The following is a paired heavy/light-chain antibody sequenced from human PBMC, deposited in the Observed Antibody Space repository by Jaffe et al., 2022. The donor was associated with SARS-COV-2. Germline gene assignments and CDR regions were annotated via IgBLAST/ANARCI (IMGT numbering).Light chain of an antibody. CDR2: EVS. CDR3: SSYTSSSSTLV. J-gene: IGLJ2*01. CDR1: SSDVGSYNY. V-gene: IGLV2-14*01. Sequence: QSALTQPASVSGSPGQSITISCTGTSSDVGSYNYVSWYQQHPGKAPKLMIYEVSNRPSGVSNRFSGSKSGNTASLTISGLQAEDEADYYCSSYTSSSSTLVFGGGTKLTVL.
Heavy chain of an antibody. V-gene: IGHV3-33*01. CDR2: IRYDGSNE. CDR1: GFTFSSYG. J-gene: IGHJ4*02. D-gene: IGHD1-26*01. Sequence: QVQLVESGGGVVQPGRSLRLSCAASGFTFSSYGMHWVRQAPGKGLEWVAIIRYDGSNEYYADSVKGRFTISRDNSKNTLYLQMNSLRAEDTAAYYCARDLGGVRGRPLDYWGQGTLVTVSS. CDR3: ARDLGGVRGRPLDY.